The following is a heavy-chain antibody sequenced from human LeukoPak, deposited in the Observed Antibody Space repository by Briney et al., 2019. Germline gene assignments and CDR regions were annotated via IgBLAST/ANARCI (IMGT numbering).Heavy chain of an antibody. D-gene: IGHD5-12*01. J-gene: IGHJ4*02. CDR2: ISYDGSNK. Sequence: GGSLRLSCAASGFTFSRYGMHWVRQAPGKGLEWVAVISYDGSNKYYADSVKGRFTISRDNPKNTLYLQMNSLRAEDTAVYYCAKDIVATIHYFDYWGQGTLVTVSS. CDR1: GFTFSRYG. CDR3: AKDIVATIHYFDY. V-gene: IGHV3-30*18.